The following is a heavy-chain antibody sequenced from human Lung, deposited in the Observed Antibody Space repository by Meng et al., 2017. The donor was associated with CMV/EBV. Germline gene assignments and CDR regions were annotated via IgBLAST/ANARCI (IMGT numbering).Heavy chain of an antibody. D-gene: IGHD1-26*01. CDR1: GFPFSLFI. CDR2: ISPSGEFT. Sequence: GEXXKISCAASGFPFSLFIMNWVRQAPGKGLEWVSSISPSGEFTYYGDSVKGRFTVSRDNTKNLLYLEMNSLTADDTAVYFCARDFKVGRPWGQGTWVAVSS. V-gene: IGHV3-21*04. CDR3: ARDFKVGRP. J-gene: IGHJ5*02.